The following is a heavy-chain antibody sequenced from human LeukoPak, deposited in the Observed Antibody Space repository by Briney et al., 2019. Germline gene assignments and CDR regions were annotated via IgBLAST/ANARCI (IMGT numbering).Heavy chain of an antibody. CDR3: ARGRRGWWVSFDS. CDR1: GFTFSSYN. J-gene: IGHJ4*02. D-gene: IGHD2-15*01. Sequence: GKSLRLSCAASGFTFSSYNMHWVRQAPRKGLEGVAVIRYDGSDKYHADSVKGRLTISRDNSKNTLYLQMDSMRGEDTAVYYCARGRRGWWVSFDSWGQGTPVTVSS. V-gene: IGHV3-33*01. CDR2: IRYDGSDK.